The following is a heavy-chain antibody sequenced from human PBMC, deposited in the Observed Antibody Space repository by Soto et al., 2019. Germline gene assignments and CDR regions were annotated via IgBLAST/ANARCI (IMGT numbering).Heavy chain of an antibody. D-gene: IGHD2-15*01. Sequence: EVQLVESGGGLVKPGGSLRLSCSASGFSISNAWMNWVRQAPGKGLEWVGRIKRKIEGETTNYAAPVNGRFTVSRDDSKNMLYLQMNRRQADDTALYYCTTGSVEGVWGQGTTVTVSS. CDR3: TTGSVEGV. CDR1: GFSISNAW. V-gene: IGHV3-15*07. CDR2: IKRKIEGETT. J-gene: IGHJ6*02.